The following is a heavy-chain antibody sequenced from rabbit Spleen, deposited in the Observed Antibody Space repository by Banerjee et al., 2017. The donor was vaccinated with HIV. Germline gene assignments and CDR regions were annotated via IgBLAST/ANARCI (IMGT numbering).Heavy chain of an antibody. J-gene: IGHJ6*01. CDR2: IDPVFGTT. D-gene: IGHD8-1*01. V-gene: IGHV1S7*01. CDR3: ARDGAGGSYFAL. Sequence: QSLEESGGGLVQPGGSLKLSCKASGFDFSSYGVSWVRQAPGKGLEWIGYIDPVFGTTVYASWVNGRFTISSHNAQNTLYLQLNSLTVADTATYFCARDGAGGSYFALWGPGTLVTVS. CDR1: GFDFSSYG.